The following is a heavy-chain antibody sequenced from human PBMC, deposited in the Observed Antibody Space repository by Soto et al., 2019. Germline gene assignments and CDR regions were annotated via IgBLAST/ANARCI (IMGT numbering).Heavy chain of an antibody. Sequence: QVELEKYGAEVKKPGASVKVSCKASGYTFSDYYIHWVRQAPGQGLEWMGRVNSDSGGTTYAQKFHGRVTMTRDTSISTVYMELSRLTSNDTAVYYCTRDLVGYDAFDIWGQGTLVAVSP. CDR3: TRDLVGYDAFDI. CDR1: GYTFSDYY. D-gene: IGHD2-15*01. J-gene: IGHJ3*02. CDR2: VNSDSGGT. V-gene: IGHV1-2*02.